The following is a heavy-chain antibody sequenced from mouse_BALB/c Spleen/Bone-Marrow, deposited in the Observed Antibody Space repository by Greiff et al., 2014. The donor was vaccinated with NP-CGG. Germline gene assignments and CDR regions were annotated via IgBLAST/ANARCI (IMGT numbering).Heavy chain of an antibody. CDR3: TLGRGFAY. J-gene: IGHJ3*01. CDR2: IRLKSNNYAT. D-gene: IGHD3-1*01. CDR1: GFTFSNYW. Sequence: QPGGGLVQPGGSMKLSCVASGFTFSNYWMNWVRQSPVKGPEWVAEIRLKSNNYATHYAESVKGRFTISRDDSKSSVYLQMNNLRVEDTGIYYCTLGRGFAYWGQGTLVTVSA. V-gene: IGHV6-6*02.